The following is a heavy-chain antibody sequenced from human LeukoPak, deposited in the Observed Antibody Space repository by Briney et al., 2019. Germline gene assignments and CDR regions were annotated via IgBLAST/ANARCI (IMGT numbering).Heavy chain of an antibody. J-gene: IGHJ4*02. CDR2: INSDGSST. D-gene: IGHD3-3*01. CDR3: ARARITIFGVVTHFDY. Sequence: GGSLRLSCAASGFTFGSYWMHWVRQAPGKGLVWVSRINSDGSSTSYADSVKGRFTISRDNAKNTLYLQMNSLRAEDTAVYYCARARITIFGVVTHFDYWGQGTLVTVSP. CDR1: GFTFGSYW. V-gene: IGHV3-74*01.